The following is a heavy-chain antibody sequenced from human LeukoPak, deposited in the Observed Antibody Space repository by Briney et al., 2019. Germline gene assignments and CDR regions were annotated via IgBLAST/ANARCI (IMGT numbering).Heavy chain of an antibody. CDR1: GGSIGSYY. CDR3: ARGVFYYDTSGRGYCFDY. CDR2: IYTSGGT. Sequence: PSETLSLTCTVSGGSIGSYYWSWIRQPAGKGLEWIGRIYTSGGTVYNPSLKSRVTMSVDTSKNQFSLKLSSVTAADTAVYYCARGVFYYDTSGRGYCFDYWGQGTLVTVSS. D-gene: IGHD3-22*01. J-gene: IGHJ4*02. V-gene: IGHV4-4*07.